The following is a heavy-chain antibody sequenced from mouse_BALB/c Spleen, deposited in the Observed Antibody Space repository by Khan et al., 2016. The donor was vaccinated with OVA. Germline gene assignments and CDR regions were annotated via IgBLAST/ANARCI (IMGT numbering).Heavy chain of an antibody. Sequence: EVQLQQSGTVLARPGASVKMSCKASGYSFTSYWMHWVKQRPGQGLEWIGAIYPGNSDTSYNQKFKSKAKLNAVTSASTAYMELSSLTNEYSAVYYCTDGNYVGLFAYWGQGTLVAVSA. CDR2: IYPGNSDT. CDR1: GYSFTSYW. CDR3: TDGNYVGLFAY. J-gene: IGHJ3*01. V-gene: IGHV1-5*01. D-gene: IGHD2-1*01.